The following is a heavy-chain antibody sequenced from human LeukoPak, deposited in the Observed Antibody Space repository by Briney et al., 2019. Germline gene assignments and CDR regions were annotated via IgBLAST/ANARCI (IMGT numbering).Heavy chain of an antibody. V-gene: IGHV1-18*01. CDR3: AREDLYCSSTSCPYD. CDR1: GYALSSFG. CDR2: ISGYSGNT. Sequence: ASVKVSCKASGYALSSFGISWVRQAPGQGLEWVGWISGYSGNTKYAQKFQGRVTMTTDTSTNTAYMELSRLRSDDTAVYYCAREDLYCSSTSCPYDWGQGTLVTVSS. D-gene: IGHD2-2*01. J-gene: IGHJ4*02.